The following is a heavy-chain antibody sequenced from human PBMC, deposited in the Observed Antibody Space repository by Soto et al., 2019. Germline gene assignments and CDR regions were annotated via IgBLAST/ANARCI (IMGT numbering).Heavy chain of an antibody. Sequence: SETLSLTCTVSGDSISTISNYWAWIRQPPGKGLEWIGSIYYTGGTYYNPSLKSRVTLFLDASKNQFSLNLNSVTAADTAVYYCAREGPPMRAHNPPEYFQHWGQGTPVTVSS. CDR1: GDSISTISNY. CDR2: IYYTGGT. J-gene: IGHJ1*01. CDR3: AREGPPMRAHNPPEYFQH. V-gene: IGHV4-39*02.